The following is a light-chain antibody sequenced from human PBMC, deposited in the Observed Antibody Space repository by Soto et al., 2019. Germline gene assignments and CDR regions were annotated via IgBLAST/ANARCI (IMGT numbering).Light chain of an antibody. CDR1: QSVYSNY. V-gene: IGKV3-20*01. J-gene: IGKJ1*01. CDR3: QHYAGSQWT. CDR2: GAS. Sequence: EMVLTQSPGTLSLSPGERATLSCRASQSVYSNYLAWYQRKPGQAPRLLIYGASIRATGIPDRFSGSGSGTDFTLTISRLEPEDFVVYYCQHYAGSQWTFGQGTKVEVK.